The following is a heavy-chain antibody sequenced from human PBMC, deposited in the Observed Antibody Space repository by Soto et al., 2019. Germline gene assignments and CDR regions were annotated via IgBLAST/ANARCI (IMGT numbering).Heavy chain of an antibody. D-gene: IGHD3-10*01. J-gene: IGHJ4*02. CDR3: ARYGHRDSARFFDY. Sequence: PSETLSLTCAVSGHSISSGFYYWGWVRQPPGKGLERIGSIYHTESTYYNPSLKSRVTRSVDTSKNQLSLKLSSMTAADKAVYFCARYGHRDSARFFDYWGQGTRVTVYS. CDR1: GHSISSGFYY. V-gene: IGHV4-38-2*01. CDR2: IYHTEST.